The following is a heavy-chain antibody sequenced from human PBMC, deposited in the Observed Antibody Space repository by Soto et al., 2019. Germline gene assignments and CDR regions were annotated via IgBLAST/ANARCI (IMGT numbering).Heavy chain of an antibody. CDR3: ARAQGWGLKYYDYGIDD. V-gene: IGHV3-33*01. J-gene: IGHJ6*02. CDR1: GVTFSSYG. Sequence: QVQLVESGGGVVQPGRSLRLSCAASGVTFSSYGMHWVRQAPGKGLELVAVIGYDGSNKYYADSVKGRFTIYRDNSKNTLYMQMNSLRAEVTAVYSCARAQGWGLKYYDYGIDDWCQGTTVSVCS. CDR2: IGYDGSNK. D-gene: IGHD1-26*01.